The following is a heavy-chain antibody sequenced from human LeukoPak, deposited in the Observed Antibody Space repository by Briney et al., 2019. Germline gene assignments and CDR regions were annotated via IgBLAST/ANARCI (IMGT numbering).Heavy chain of an antibody. V-gene: IGHV3-33*01. Sequence: PGGSLRLSCVASGFIFSNYGMHWVRQAPGKGLEWVAVIWYDGSNKYYADSVKGRFTISRDNSKNTVYLQMNSLRVEDTAIYYCARDDYYDRSGYPGYLGQGTLVTVSS. D-gene: IGHD3-22*01. CDR1: GFIFSNYG. CDR2: IWYDGSNK. CDR3: ARDDYYDRSGYPGY. J-gene: IGHJ4*02.